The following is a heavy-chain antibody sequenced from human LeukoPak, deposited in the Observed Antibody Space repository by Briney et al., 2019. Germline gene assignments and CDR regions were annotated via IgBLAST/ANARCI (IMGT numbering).Heavy chain of an antibody. J-gene: IGHJ3*02. D-gene: IGHD1-26*01. CDR3: ARAGGTYYGIAFDI. CDR2: IKQDGSEK. CDR1: GFTFSSSW. Sequence: GTSLRLSCAASGFTFSSSWMSWVRQAPGKWLEWVANIKQDGSEKYYVASVKGRFTISRDNAKNSLYLQMNSLRAEDAAVYYCARAGGTYYGIAFDIWGQGTMVTVSS. V-gene: IGHV3-7*01.